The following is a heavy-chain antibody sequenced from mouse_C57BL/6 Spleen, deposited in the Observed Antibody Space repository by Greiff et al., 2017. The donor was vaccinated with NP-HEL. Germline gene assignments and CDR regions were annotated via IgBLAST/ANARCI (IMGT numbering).Heavy chain of an antibody. D-gene: IGHD2-10*01. J-gene: IGHJ1*03. V-gene: IGHV1-76*01. Sequence: QVQLQQSGAELVRPGASVKLSCKASGYTFTDYYINWVKQRPGQGLEWIARIYPGSGNTYYNEKFKGKATLTAEKSSSTAYMQLSSLTSEDSAVYFCARFPAYCWWYFDVWGTGTTVTVSS. CDR1: GYTFTDYY. CDR3: ARFPAYCWWYFDV. CDR2: IYPGSGNT.